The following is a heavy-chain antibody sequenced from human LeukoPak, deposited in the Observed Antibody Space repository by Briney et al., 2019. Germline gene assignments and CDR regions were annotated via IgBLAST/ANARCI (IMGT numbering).Heavy chain of an antibody. CDR1: GGSISSGVSY. J-gene: IGHJ4*02. Sequence: SQTLSLTCTVSGGSISSGVSYWSWIRQRPGQGLEWIGYIYHSGTTYYSPSLKSRVTISVDTSKNQFSLKLSSVTAADTAVYYCARDSRDGYSHFDSWGQGTLVIVPP. V-gene: IGHV4-31*03. CDR3: ARDSRDGYSHFDS. D-gene: IGHD5-24*01. CDR2: IYHSGTT.